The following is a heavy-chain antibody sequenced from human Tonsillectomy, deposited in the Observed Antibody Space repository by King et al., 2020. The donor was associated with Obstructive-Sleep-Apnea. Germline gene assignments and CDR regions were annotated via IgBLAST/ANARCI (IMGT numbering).Heavy chain of an antibody. CDR2: ISSSNTGSTI. Sequence: VQLVESGGGLVKPGGSLRLSCAGSGITLSDYYMSWIRQAPGKGLEWVAYISSSNTGSTIYYSDSLKGRFAISSDNAKNSVYLQMNSLTAEDTAVYYCARRVAFDVWGQGTTVIVSS. V-gene: IGHV3-11*01. J-gene: IGHJ3*01. CDR1: GITLSDYY. CDR3: ARRVAFDV.